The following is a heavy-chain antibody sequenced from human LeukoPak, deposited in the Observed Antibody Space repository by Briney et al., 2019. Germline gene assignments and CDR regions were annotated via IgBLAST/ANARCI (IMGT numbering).Heavy chain of an antibody. D-gene: IGHD1-26*01. Sequence: PGGSLRLSCAASGFTFSDYYMSWIRQAPGKGLEWVSYISNTGITISYADSVKGRYTISRDNSKNTLYLQMNSLRPEDTAVYYCAKSLGATRGYFEHWGQGTLVTVSS. V-gene: IGHV3-11*04. CDR3: AKSLGATRGYFEH. CDR2: ISNTGITI. J-gene: IGHJ4*02. CDR1: GFTFSDYY.